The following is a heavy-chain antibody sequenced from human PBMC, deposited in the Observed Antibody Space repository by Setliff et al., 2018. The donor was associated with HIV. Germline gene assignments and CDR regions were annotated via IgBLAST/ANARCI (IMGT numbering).Heavy chain of an antibody. D-gene: IGHD6-19*01. V-gene: IGHV4-34*09. CDR2: IYYSGST. J-gene: IGHJ4*02. CDR1: GGSFSDYF. Sequence: SETLSLTCAVYGGSFSDYFWTWIRQSPGKGLEWIGYIYYSGSTYYNPSLKSRVTISVDTSKNQFSLKLSSVTAADTAVYYCARGLTVAPDYWGQGSLVTVSS. CDR3: ARGLTVAPDY.